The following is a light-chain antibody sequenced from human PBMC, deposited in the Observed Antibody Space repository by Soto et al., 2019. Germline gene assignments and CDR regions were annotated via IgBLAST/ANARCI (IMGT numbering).Light chain of an antibody. CDR2: EGS. V-gene: IGLV2-23*01. J-gene: IGLJ2*01. CDR3: CSYAGSVL. Sequence: QSALTQPASVSGSPGQSITISCTGISSDVGSYNLVSWYQQHPGKAPKLMIYEGSKRPSGVSNRFSGSKSGNTASLTISGLQAEDEADYYCCSYAGSVLFGGGTQLTVL. CDR1: SSDVGSYNL.